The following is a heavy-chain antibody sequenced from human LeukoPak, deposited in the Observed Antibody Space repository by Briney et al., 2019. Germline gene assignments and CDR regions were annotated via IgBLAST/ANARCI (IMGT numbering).Heavy chain of an antibody. D-gene: IGHD6-19*01. CDR1: GYTFTGYY. V-gene: IGHV1-2*02. CDR2: INPNSGGT. Sequence: ASVKVSCEASGYTFTGYYMHWVRQAPGQGLEWMGWINPNSGGTNYAQKFQGRVTMTRDTPISTAYLELRRLRSDDTAVYYCARVASKKETVAGTGYWGQGTLVTVSS. CDR3: ARVASKKETVAGTGY. J-gene: IGHJ4*02.